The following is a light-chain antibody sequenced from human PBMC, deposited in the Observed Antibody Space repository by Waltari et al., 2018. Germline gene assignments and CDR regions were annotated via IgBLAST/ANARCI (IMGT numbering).Light chain of an antibody. CDR1: QSINTW. J-gene: IGKJ2*02. CDR2: KAS. Sequence: DIQMTQSPSTLSASVGDRITITCRASQSINTWLAWYQQKPGKAPNLLIYKASSLESRATSMFSGSGSGTEFTLTISGLQPDDFATYFCKLYYSPGTFGQRTKLEIK. CDR3: KLYYSPGT. V-gene: IGKV1-5*03.